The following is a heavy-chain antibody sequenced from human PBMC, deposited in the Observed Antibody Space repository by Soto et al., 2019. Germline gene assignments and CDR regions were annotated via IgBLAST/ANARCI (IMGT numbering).Heavy chain of an antibody. J-gene: IGHJ6*02. CDR2: ISSSSYI. Sequence: GGSLRLSCAASGFTFSSYSMNWVRQAPGKGLEWVSSISSSSYIYYADSVKGRFTISRDNAKNSLYLQMNSLRAEDTAVYYCARYSPRSYYYGMDVWGQGTTVTVSS. CDR3: ARYSPRSYYYGMDV. CDR1: GFTFSSYS. V-gene: IGHV3-21*01. D-gene: IGHD5-18*01.